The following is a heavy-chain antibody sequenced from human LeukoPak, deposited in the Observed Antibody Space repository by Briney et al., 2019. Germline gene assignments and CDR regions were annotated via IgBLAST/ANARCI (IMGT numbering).Heavy chain of an antibody. CDR3: AKDLSDSSDCWYGELDY. CDR2: ISYHGSHK. D-gene: IGHD3-22*01. CDR1: GFAFSRYG. V-gene: IGHV3-30*18. J-gene: IGHJ4*02. Sequence: PGGSLRLSCAASGFAFSRYGIHWVRQAPGKGLEWVALISYHGSHKYYGDSVRGRFTISRDNSKNTLYLQMTSLRTEDTAMYYCAKDLSDSSDCWYGELDYWGQGILVTVSS.